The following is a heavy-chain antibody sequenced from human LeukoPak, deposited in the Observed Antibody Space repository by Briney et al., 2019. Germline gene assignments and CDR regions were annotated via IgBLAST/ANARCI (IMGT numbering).Heavy chain of an antibody. CDR2: IYWDDDK. Sequence: SGPTPVKPTQTLTLTCTFSGFSLSTSGVGVGWIRQPPGKALEWLALIYWDDDKRYSPSLKSRLTITKDTSKNQVVLTMTNMDPVDTATYYCATLGGVIVAEAFDIWGQGTMVTVSS. D-gene: IGHD3-16*02. CDR1: GFSLSTSGVG. CDR3: ATLGGVIVAEAFDI. V-gene: IGHV2-5*02. J-gene: IGHJ3*02.